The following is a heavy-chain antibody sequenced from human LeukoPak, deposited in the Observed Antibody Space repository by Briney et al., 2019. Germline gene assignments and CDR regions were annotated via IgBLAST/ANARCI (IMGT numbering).Heavy chain of an antibody. V-gene: IGHV3-74*01. CDR1: GFSFSSYW. CDR3: ARDQTQTGPTTVDH. J-gene: IGHJ4*02. Sequence: GGSLRLSCVASGFSFSSYWMHWVRQDPGKGLMWVARISSDGSDTKYGDSVKGRFTISRDNAKNTLYLQMNSLRAEDTAVYYCARDQTQTGPTTVDHWGRGTQVTVSS. D-gene: IGHD1-14*01. CDR2: ISSDGSDT.